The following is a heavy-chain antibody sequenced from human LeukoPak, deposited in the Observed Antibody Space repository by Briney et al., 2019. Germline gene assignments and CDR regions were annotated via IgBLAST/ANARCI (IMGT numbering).Heavy chain of an antibody. V-gene: IGHV3-7*01. Sequence: PGGSLRLSCAASGFTFSNYWMTWVRQAPGKGPEWVANIKQDGGEQYYVDSVKGRFTISRDNAKNSLYLQMNSLRAEDTAVYYCARSRRDPYDYDSSGYYVGGTDWFDPWGQGTLVTVPS. CDR2: IKQDGGEQ. J-gene: IGHJ5*02. D-gene: IGHD3-22*01. CDR1: GFTFSNYW. CDR3: ARSRRDPYDYDSSGYYVGGTDWFDP.